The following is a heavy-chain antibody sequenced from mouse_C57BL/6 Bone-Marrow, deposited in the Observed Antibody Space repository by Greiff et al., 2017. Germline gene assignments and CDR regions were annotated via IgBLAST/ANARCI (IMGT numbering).Heavy chain of an antibody. Sequence: QVQLKQSGAELARPGASVKLSCKASGYTFTSYGISWVKQRTGQGLEWIGEIYPRSGNTYYNEKFKGKATLTADKSSSTAYMELRSLTSEDSAVYVCARGGIYSNYEAYWGQGTLVTVSA. CDR2: IYPRSGNT. V-gene: IGHV1-81*01. CDR3: ARGGIYSNYEAY. CDR1: GYTFTSYG. J-gene: IGHJ3*01. D-gene: IGHD2-5*01.